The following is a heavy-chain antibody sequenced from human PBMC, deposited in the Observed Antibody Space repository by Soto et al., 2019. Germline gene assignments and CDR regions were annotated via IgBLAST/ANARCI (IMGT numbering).Heavy chain of an antibody. V-gene: IGHV4-34*01. J-gene: IGHJ6*02. D-gene: IGHD3-16*01. CDR3: ARHNGPLYVGYYYDMDV. Sequence: SETLSLTCAVDGGSFSGYYWSWIRQPPGKGLEWIGSIYYSGYTYYNPSLKSRVTISVDTSKNQFSLKLSSVTAADTAVYYCARHNGPLYVGYYYDMDVWGQGTTVTVSS. CDR1: GGSFSGYY. CDR2: IYYSGYT.